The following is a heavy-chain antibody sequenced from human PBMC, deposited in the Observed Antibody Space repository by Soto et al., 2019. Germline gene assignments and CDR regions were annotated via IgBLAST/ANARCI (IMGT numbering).Heavy chain of an antibody. V-gene: IGHV1-69*12. CDR2: IIPIFRTP. CDR3: ARDKDREQLGGNYYYALEV. CDR1: GDTFSSFA. J-gene: IGHJ6*02. D-gene: IGHD3-3*02. Sequence: QVQLVQSGAEVKKPGSSVKVSCKASGDTFSSFAISWVRQAPGQGLEWMGGIIPIFRTPNYAQKFQGRVTITADEFTSTAYMELSSLRSEDTAVYYCARDKDREQLGGNYYYALEVWGQGTTVIVSS.